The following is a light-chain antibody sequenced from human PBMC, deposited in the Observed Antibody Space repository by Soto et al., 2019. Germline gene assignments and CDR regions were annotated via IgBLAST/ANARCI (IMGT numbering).Light chain of an antibody. CDR3: QSYDSSLSGSV. Sequence: QSVLTQPPSVSGAPGQRVTISCTGSSSNIGAGYDVHWYQQLPGTAPKLLIYRNSNRPSGVPDRFSGSKSGTSASLAITGLQAEDEAGYYCQSYDSSLSGSVFGGGTKLTVL. V-gene: IGLV1-40*01. CDR1: SSNIGAGYD. CDR2: RNS. J-gene: IGLJ3*02.